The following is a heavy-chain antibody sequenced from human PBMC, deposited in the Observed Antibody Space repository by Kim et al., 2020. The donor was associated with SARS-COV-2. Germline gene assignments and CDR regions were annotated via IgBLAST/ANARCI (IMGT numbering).Heavy chain of an antibody. V-gene: IGHV1-46*01. CDR2: INPSGGST. CDR1: GYTFTSYY. Sequence: ASVKVSCKASGYTFTSYYMHGVRQAPGQGLEWMGIINPSGGSTSYAQKFQGRVTMTRDTSTSTVYMELSSLRSEDTAVYYCARDPGPYYFDYWGQGTLVTVSS. J-gene: IGHJ4*02. CDR3: ARDPGPYYFDY.